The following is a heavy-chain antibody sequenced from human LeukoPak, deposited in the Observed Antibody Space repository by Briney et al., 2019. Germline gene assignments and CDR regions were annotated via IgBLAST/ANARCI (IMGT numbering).Heavy chain of an antibody. CDR3: AKAGWYSAKTYATYDDAYDI. J-gene: IGHJ3*02. Sequence: GGSLRLSCAASGFTFNNYAMSWVRQAPGKGLQWVSVISAGGGATYYAGSVKGRFTISRDNSKKMVFLQMNSLRADDTAVYFCAKAGWYSAKTYATYDDAYDIWGRGTMVAVS. V-gene: IGHV3-23*01. CDR2: ISAGGGAT. D-gene: IGHD1-26*01. CDR1: GFTFNNYA.